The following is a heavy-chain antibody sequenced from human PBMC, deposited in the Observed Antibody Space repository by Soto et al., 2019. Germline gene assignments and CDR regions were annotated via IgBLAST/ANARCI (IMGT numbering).Heavy chain of an antibody. CDR3: ARCDGYNCLATIDY. CDR2: ISSSGSAI. CDR1: GFTVSDHY. D-gene: IGHD5-12*01. J-gene: IGHJ4*02. Sequence: QVQLVESGGGLVKPGGSLRVSCAASGFTVSDHYMSWIRQAPGKGLEWISYISSSGSAIYYADSVKGRFTISRDDAKNSLYLQMNILRGEDTAVYYCARCDGYNCLATIDYWGQGTLVTVSS. V-gene: IGHV3-11*01.